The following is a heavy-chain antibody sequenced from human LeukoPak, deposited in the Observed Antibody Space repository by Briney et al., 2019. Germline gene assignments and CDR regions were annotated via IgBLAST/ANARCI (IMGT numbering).Heavy chain of an antibody. CDR3: ARDPFQLYYDSSWETDY. Sequence: SETLSLTCTVSGYSISSGYYWGWIRQPPGKGLEWIGSIYHSGSTYYNPSLKSRVTISVDTSKHQFSLKLSSVTAADTAVYYCARDPFQLYYDSSWETDYWGQGTLVTVSS. D-gene: IGHD3-22*01. J-gene: IGHJ4*02. CDR2: IYHSGST. CDR1: GYSISSGYY. V-gene: IGHV4-38-2*02.